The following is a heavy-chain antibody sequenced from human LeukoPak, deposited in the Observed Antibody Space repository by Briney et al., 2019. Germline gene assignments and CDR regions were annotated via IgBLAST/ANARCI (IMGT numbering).Heavy chain of an antibody. V-gene: IGHV3-23*01. CDR1: GFTFSSYA. CDR3: AKDQSRDYFRGADY. J-gene: IGHJ4*02. Sequence: GGSLRLSCAASGFTFSSYAMSWVRQAPGKGLEWVSAIRGDGATKFYADSVKGRFTVSRDNSKNTVYLQMNSLRAEDTAVYYCAKDQSRDYFRGADYWGQGTLVTVSS. D-gene: IGHD2/OR15-2a*01. CDR2: IRGDGATK.